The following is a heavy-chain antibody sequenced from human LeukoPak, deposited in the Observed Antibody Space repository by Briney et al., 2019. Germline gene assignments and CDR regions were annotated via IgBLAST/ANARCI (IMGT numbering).Heavy chain of an antibody. CDR1: GFTFNNYA. CDR3: TKVVQYSFDC. Sequence: PGGSLRLSCAASGFTFNNYAMTWVRQAPGKGLEWVSVISGSGVGTYYADSVKGRFTISRDNSKNTLYLQMNSLRAEDTAVYYCTKVVQYSFDCWGQGTLVTVSS. CDR2: ISGSGVGT. J-gene: IGHJ4*02. V-gene: IGHV3-23*01.